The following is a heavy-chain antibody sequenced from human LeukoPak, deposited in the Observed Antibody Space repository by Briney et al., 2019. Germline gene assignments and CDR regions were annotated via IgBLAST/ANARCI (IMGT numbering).Heavy chain of an antibody. D-gene: IGHD2-2*01. J-gene: IGHJ6*02. V-gene: IGHV4-59*12. CDR3: ARVGTSSYYYYGMDV. CDR2: IYYSGST. CDR1: GGSISSYY. Sequence: SETLSLTCTVSGGSISSYYWSWIRQPPGKGLEWIGYIYYSGSTNYNPSLKSRVTMSVDTSKNQFSLKLSSVTAADTAVYYCARVGTSSYYYYGMDVWGQGTTVTVSS.